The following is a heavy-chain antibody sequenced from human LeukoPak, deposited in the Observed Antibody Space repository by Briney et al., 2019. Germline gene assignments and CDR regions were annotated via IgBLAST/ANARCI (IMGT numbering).Heavy chain of an antibody. CDR2: VFYSGGTYGTT. CDR1: GGYISSSSYY. V-gene: IGHV4-39*07. J-gene: IGHJ4*02. Sequence: SETLSLTCTVSGGYISSSSYYWGWIRQPPGKGLERLVSVFYSGGTYGTTYYNPSLKSRVTISVDTSKNQFSLELSFVTAADTAVYYCAKEPTGDKSFDYWGQGTLVTVSS. D-gene: IGHD7-27*01. CDR3: AKEPTGDKSFDY.